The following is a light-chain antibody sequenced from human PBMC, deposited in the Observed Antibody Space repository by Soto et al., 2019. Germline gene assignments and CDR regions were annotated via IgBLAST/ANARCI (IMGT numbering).Light chain of an antibody. CDR2: DAS. CDR3: QQRSNWPKT. J-gene: IGKJ2*01. V-gene: IGKV3-11*01. CDR1: QSISTY. Sequence: EIVLTQSPATLSLSPGESAALSCRASQSISTYLAWYQQKPGQAPRLLIYDASNRATGIPARFSGSGSGTDFTLTISSLEPEDFAVYYCQQRSNWPKTFGQGTKLEI.